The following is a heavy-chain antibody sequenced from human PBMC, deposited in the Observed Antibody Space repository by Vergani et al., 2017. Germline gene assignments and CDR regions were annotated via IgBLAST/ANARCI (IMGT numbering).Heavy chain of an antibody. D-gene: IGHD1-1*01. V-gene: IGHV1-69*02. CDR2: IIPVLGKT. CDR3: ARVAPSNSEVTPTAFDV. J-gene: IGHJ3*01. CDR1: GATFRSNT. Sequence: QVQLVQSGAEVKKPGSSVKVSCKASGATFRSNTISWVRQVPGQGLEWIGRIIPVLGKTKYAQDFQGRLTITADTSTSTAYMELTSLRSQDTAVYYCARVAPSNSEVTPTAFDVWGQGTMVTVSS.